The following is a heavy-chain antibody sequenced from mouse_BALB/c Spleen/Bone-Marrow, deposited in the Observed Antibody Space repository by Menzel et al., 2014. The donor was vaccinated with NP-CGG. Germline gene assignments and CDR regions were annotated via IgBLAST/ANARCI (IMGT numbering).Heavy chain of an antibody. CDR3: AAYRYAGYYDV. CDR1: GFNIKDTY. Sequence: EVQLHQSGAELVKPGASVKLSCTASGFNIKDTYLHWVKQRPEQGLEWIGRIDPAKGNTKYDPKFQGKATITADTSSNTAYLQLSSLTSEDTAVYYGAAYRYAGYYDVWGAWTPVNVPS. CDR2: IDPAKGNT. D-gene: IGHD2-14*01. J-gene: IGHJ1*01. V-gene: IGHV14-3*02.